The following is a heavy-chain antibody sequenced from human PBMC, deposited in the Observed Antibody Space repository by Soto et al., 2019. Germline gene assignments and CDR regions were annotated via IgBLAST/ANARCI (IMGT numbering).Heavy chain of an antibody. CDR1: GYTFTNDD. Sequence: QVQLVQSGAEVKKPGASVKVSCKASGYTFTNDDVNWVRQATGQGLEYIGWMNPNSGNAGYAQKFQGRVTMTRDTSISTAYMELSGLRFDDTAVYYCARGLDSRRTTRRNRIFAYWGQGTLVTVSS. V-gene: IGHV1-8*01. J-gene: IGHJ4*02. CDR2: MNPNSGNA. CDR3: ARGLDSRRTTRRNRIFAY. D-gene: IGHD3-3*01.